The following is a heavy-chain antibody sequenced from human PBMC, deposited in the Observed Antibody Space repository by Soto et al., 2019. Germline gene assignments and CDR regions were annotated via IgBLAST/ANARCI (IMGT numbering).Heavy chain of an antibody. D-gene: IGHD3-10*01. Sequence: QVQLVQSGAEVKKPGASVKVSCKASGYMFNTYGITWVRQAPGQGLEWMGWISAYNGNIDYAQNLQGRVTMTIDTSPSTAYMELRSLRSDDTAVYYCARTYGSGSYFLPFEYWGQGTLVSVSS. CDR2: ISAYNGNI. V-gene: IGHV1-18*01. CDR1: GYMFNTYG. J-gene: IGHJ4*02. CDR3: ARTYGSGSYFLPFEY.